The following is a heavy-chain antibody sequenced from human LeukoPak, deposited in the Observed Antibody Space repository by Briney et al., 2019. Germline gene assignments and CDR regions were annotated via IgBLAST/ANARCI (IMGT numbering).Heavy chain of an antibody. J-gene: IGHJ4*02. V-gene: IGHV3-23*01. CDR3: AKRGEGTYHFDY. D-gene: IGHD2-2*01. CDR1: GLTFSSFG. Sequence: GGSLRLSCAVSGLTFSSFGMSWVRQAPGKGLEWVSTISRVAISTYYADSVKGRFTISRDNSKNTPYVQMNSLRAEDTAVYYCAKRGEGTYHFDYWGQGTLVTVSS. CDR2: ISRVAIST.